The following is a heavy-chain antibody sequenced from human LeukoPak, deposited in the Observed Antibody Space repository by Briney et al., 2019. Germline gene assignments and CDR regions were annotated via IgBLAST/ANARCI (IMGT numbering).Heavy chain of an antibody. V-gene: IGHV3-30*04. CDR2: ISFDGDNK. J-gene: IGHJ4*02. D-gene: IGHD3-22*01. CDR1: GFTFSSYA. CDR3: ASPVRLGWDYYDSSGYFAY. Sequence: GRSLRLSCAASGFTFSSYAMHWVRQAPGKGLEWVAAISFDGDNKYYADSVKGRFTISRDNSNNSLYLQMSSPRAEDTAVYYCASPVRLGWDYYDSSGYFAYWGQGTLVTVSS.